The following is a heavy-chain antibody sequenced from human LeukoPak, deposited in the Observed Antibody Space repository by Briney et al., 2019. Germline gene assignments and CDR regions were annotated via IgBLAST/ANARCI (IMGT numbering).Heavy chain of an antibody. D-gene: IGHD3-22*01. J-gene: IGHJ4*02. V-gene: IGHV4-30-4*01. CDR1: GGSLSSGDYY. CDR3: ARAQPSYAGDDSSGYPTD. Sequence: PSQTLSLTCTVSGGSLSSGDYYWSWIRQPPGKGLEWIGYIYYSGSTYYNPSLKSRVTISVDTSKNQFTLKLSSVTAADTAVYYCARAQPSYAGDDSSGYPTDWGQGTLVTVSS. CDR2: IYYSGST.